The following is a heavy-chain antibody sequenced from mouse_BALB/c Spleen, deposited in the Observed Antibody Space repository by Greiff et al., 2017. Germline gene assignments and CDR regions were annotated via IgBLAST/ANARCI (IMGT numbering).Heavy chain of an antibody. CDR2: ISSGGSYT. V-gene: IGHV5-9-4*01. D-gene: IGHD1-1*01. J-gene: IGHJ4*01. CDR3: ARENYGSSLYAMDY. CDR1: GFTFSSYA. Sequence: EVMLVESGGGLVKPGGSLKLSCAASGFTFSSYAMSWVRQSPEKRLEWVAEISSGGSYTYYPDTVTGRFTISRDNAKNTLYLEMSSLRSEDTAMYYCARENYGSSLYAMDYWGQGTSVTVSS.